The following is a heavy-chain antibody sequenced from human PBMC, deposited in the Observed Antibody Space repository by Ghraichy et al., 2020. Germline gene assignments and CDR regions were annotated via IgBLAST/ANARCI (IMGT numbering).Heavy chain of an antibody. J-gene: IGHJ6*02. CDR1: GGSISSGGYY. CDR3: ARDSERGGIYYYYGMDV. D-gene: IGHD3-16*01. V-gene: IGHV4-31*03. CDR2: IYYSGST. Sequence: SETLSLTCTVSGGSISSGGYYWSWIRQHPGKGLEWIGYIYYSGSTYYNPSLKSRVTISVDTSKNQFSLKLSSVTAADTAVYYCARDSERGGIYYYYGMDVWGQGTTVTVSS.